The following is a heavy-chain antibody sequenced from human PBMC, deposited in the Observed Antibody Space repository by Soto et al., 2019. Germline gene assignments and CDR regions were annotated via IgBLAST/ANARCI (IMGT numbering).Heavy chain of an antibody. D-gene: IGHD7-27*01. CDR2: SNSDGRST. Sequence: PAGCMRLSCAASGFTCSDYWVHWVRQAPGKGLGWVSRSNSDGRSTFYADSVKGRFTISRDNAKNTLYLQMNSLRAEDTAVYYCASSLLTPFDYWGQGTLVTVSS. CDR1: GFTCSDYW. J-gene: IGHJ4*02. CDR3: ASSLLTPFDY. V-gene: IGHV3-74*01.